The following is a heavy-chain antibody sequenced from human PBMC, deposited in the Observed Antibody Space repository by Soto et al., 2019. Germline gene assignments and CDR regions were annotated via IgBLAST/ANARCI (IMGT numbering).Heavy chain of an antibody. V-gene: IGHV1-8*01. Sequence: ASVKVSCKASGYTFTSYDINWVRQATGQGLEWMGWMNPNSGNTGYAQKFQGRVTMTRNTSISTAYMELSSLRSEDTAVYYCARVYCSAASCYPDYWGQGTLLTVSS. CDR1: GYTFTSYD. J-gene: IGHJ4*02. D-gene: IGHD2-15*01. CDR3: ARVYCSAASCYPDY. CDR2: MNPNSGNT.